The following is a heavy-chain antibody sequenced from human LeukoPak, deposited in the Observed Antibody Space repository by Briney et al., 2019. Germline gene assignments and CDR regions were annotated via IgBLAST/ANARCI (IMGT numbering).Heavy chain of an antibody. CDR1: GFTFSSYA. CDR3: AKDGVGYSYPYYFDY. CDR2: ISGSGEIT. J-gene: IGHJ4*02. Sequence: GGSLRLSCAASGFTFSSYAMSWVRQAPGKGLEWVSGISGSGEITFYADSVKGRFIISRDNSKNTLYLQMSSLRAEDTAVYYCAKDGVGYSYPYYFDYWGQGTLVTVSS. V-gene: IGHV3-23*01. D-gene: IGHD5-18*01.